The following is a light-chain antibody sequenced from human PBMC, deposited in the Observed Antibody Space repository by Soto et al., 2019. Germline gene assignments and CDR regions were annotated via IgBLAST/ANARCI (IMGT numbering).Light chain of an antibody. CDR2: EVN. CDR1: SSDIGGYNY. J-gene: IGLJ1*01. Sequence: QSALTQPASVSGSPGQSITISCTGTSSDIGGYNYVSWYQQHPGKAPKLMIYEVNNRPSGVSNRFSGSKSGNTASLTISGLQAEDEGDYYCISYRTGSTPYVFGTRTKLTVL. V-gene: IGLV2-14*01. CDR3: ISYRTGSTPYV.